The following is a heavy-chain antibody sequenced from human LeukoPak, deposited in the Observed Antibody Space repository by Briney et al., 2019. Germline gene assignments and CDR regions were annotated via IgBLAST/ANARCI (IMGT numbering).Heavy chain of an antibody. D-gene: IGHD5-18*01. J-gene: IGHJ4*02. Sequence: PGGSLRLSCAASGFTFSSYGMHWVRQAPGKGLEWVAFIRYDGSNKCYADSVKGRFTISRDNSKNTLYLQMNSLRAEDTAVYYCANSAPRIQLWSPLDYWRQGTLVTVSS. CDR1: GFTFSSYG. CDR3: ANSAPRIQLWSPLDY. CDR2: IRYDGSNK. V-gene: IGHV3-30*02.